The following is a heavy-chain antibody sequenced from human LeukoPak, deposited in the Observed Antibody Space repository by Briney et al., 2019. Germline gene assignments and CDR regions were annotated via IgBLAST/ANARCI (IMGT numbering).Heavy chain of an antibody. J-gene: IGHJ4*02. Sequence: ASVKLSCKASGYTFASYEINWVRQVTGQGLEWMGWMNPNSGNTGYAQKFQGRVTMTRYTSISTAYMELSSLRSEDTAVYYCARGGKRKTWPDYWGQGTLVTVSS. CDR1: GYTFASYE. CDR2: MNPNSGNT. CDR3: ARGGKRKTWPDY. V-gene: IGHV1-8*01.